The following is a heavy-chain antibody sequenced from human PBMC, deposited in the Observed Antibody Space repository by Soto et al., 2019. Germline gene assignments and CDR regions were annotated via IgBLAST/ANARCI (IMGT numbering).Heavy chain of an antibody. CDR1: GGSISSSSYY. Sequence: PSETLSLTCTVSGGSISSSSYYWGWIRQPPGKGLEWIGSIYYSGSTYYNPSLKSRVTISVDTSKNQFSLKLSSVTAADTAVYYCARHSYSTSSQGLIDYWGQGTLVTVSP. CDR2: IYYSGST. V-gene: IGHV4-39*01. CDR3: ARHSYSTSSQGLIDY. J-gene: IGHJ4*02. D-gene: IGHD6-6*01.